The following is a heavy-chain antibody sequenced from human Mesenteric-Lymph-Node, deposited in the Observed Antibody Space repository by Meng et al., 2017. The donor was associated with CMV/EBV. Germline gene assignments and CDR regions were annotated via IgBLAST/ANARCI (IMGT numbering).Heavy chain of an antibody. CDR3: ARAVGYCSSTSCPRSFDP. D-gene: IGHD2-2*01. CDR2: IYYSGST. Sequence: SETLSLTCTVSGGSISSYYWSWIRQPPGKGLEWIGHIYYSGSTNYNPSLKSRVTISVDTSKNQFSLKLSSVTAADTAVYYCARAVGYCSSTSCPRSFDPWGQGTLVTVSS. CDR1: GGSISSYY. V-gene: IGHV4-59*01. J-gene: IGHJ5*02.